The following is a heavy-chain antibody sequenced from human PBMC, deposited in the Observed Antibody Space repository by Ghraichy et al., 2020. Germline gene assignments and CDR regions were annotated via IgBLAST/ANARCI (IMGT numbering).Heavy chain of an antibody. Sequence: GRSLRLSCAASGFTFSTYAMSWVRQAPGKGPEWVSAISGNGASTNYADSVRGRFTISRDNSKNTLYLQMNSLRVEETAVYYCAKKFYYGSESTSDLFDYWGQGTLVTVSS. D-gene: IGHD3-10*01. V-gene: IGHV3-23*01. J-gene: IGHJ4*02. CDR3: AKKFYYGSESTSDLFDY. CDR2: ISGNGAST. CDR1: GFTFSTYA.